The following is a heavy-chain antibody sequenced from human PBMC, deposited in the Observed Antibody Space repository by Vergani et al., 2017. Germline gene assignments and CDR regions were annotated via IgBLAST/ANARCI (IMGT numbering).Heavy chain of an antibody. V-gene: IGHV1-8*01. CDR2: MNPNSGNT. CDR3: ARGLNPLKTYSGSYFL. J-gene: IGHJ3*01. CDR1: GYTFTSYD. D-gene: IGHD1-26*01. Sequence: QVQLVQSGAEVKKPGASVKVSCKASGYTFTSYDINWVRQATGQGLEWMGWMNPNSGNTGYAQKFQGRVTMTRNTAISTAYMELSSLRSEDTAVYYCARGLNPLKTYSGSYFLWGQGTMVTVSS.